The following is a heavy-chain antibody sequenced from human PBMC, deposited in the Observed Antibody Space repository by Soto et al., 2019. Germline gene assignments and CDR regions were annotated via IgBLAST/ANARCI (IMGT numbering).Heavy chain of an antibody. V-gene: IGHV3-7*01. J-gene: IGHJ4*02. CDR3: PRSLDY. CDR1: GFTFSTYW. CDR2: INQDGSEK. Sequence: GGSLRLSCVASGFTFSTYWMDWVRQAPGKGLEWVANINQDGSEKHYVDSVKGRFTISRDNAKNSLYLQMSSLTAEDSALYYCPRSLDYWGQAALVTVSS.